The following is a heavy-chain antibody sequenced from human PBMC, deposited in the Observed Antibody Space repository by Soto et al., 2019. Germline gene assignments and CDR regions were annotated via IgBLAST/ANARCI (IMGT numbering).Heavy chain of an antibody. Sequence: QVQLVESGGGVVQPGRSLRLSCAASGFTFSSYAMHWVRQAPGKGLEWVAVISYDGSNKYYADSVKGRFTISRDNSKNTLYLQVNSLRAEDTAVYYCASREGGAAVPYYGMDVWGQGTTVTVSS. D-gene: IGHD6-13*01. CDR1: GFTFSSYA. V-gene: IGHV3-30-3*01. CDR3: ASREGGAAVPYYGMDV. J-gene: IGHJ6*02. CDR2: ISYDGSNK.